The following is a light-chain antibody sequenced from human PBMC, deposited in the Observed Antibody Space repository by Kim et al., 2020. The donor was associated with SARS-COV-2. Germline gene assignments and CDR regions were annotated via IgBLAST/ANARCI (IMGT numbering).Light chain of an antibody. CDR1: QSINTW. J-gene: IGKJ4*01. V-gene: IGKV1-5*03. CDR3: QQYKTYLLT. Sequence: DIQMTQSPSTLSASVGDRVTITCRTSQSINTWLAWYQQKPGKAPKLLIYKASSLESGVPSRFSGSGSETEFTLTISSLQPDDFASYYCQQYKTYLLTFGGGTKVDIK. CDR2: KAS.